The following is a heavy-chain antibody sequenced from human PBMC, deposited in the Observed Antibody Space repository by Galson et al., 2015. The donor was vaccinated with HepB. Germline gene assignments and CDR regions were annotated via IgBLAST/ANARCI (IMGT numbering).Heavy chain of an antibody. D-gene: IGHD3-10*01. CDR1: GFTLSSHS. CDR3: TRDRGNYYGSGGMDV. CDR2: INSYSTAI. V-gene: IGHV3-21*01. Sequence: SLRLSCAASGFTLSSHSMNWVRQAPGKGLEWVSSINSYSTAIYHADSVKGRFATSRDNAKNSLYLQMNSLRAEDTAVYYCTRDRGNYYGSGGMDVWGQGTTVTVS. J-gene: IGHJ6*02.